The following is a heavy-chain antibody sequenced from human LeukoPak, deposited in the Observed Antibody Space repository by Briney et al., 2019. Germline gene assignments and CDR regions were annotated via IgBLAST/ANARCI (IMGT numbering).Heavy chain of an antibody. CDR2: ISAYNGNT. J-gene: IGHJ4*02. V-gene: IGHV1-18*01. CDR3: ARRSRASGSDTDN. CDR1: DYTFTSYG. D-gene: IGHD3-10*01. Sequence: GASVKVSCKASDYTFTSYGISWVRQAPGQGLEGMGWISAYNGNTNYAQKLQGRVTMPIDTSTSTAYMELRSLRSDDTAVYYCARRSRASGSDTDNWGERTLGSVS.